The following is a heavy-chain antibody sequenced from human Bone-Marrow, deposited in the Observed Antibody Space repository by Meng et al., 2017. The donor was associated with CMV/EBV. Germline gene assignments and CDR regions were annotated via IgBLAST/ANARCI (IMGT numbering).Heavy chain of an antibody. CDR2: IKQDGSEK. Sequence: GESLKISCAASGFTFSSYWMSWVRQAPGKGLEWVANIKQDGSEKYYVDSVKGRFTISRDNAKNSLYLQMNSLRAEDTAVYYCARAAYSSSWYPYYFDYWGQGTLVTVPS. CDR3: ARAAYSSSWYPYYFDY. J-gene: IGHJ4*02. CDR1: GFTFSSYW. D-gene: IGHD6-13*01. V-gene: IGHV3-7*01.